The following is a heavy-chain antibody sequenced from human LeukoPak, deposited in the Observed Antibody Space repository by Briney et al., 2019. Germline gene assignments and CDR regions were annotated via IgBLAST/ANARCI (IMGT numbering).Heavy chain of an antibody. Sequence: GGSLRLSCAASGFTFNIYTMNWVRQAPGKGLEWVSSISSSSTYIYYADSLKGRFTISRDNTKNSLYLQMNSLRVEDTAVFYCARDQYDTWSRRGNFDSWGQGTLVIVSS. CDR3: ARDQYDTWSRRGNFDS. V-gene: IGHV3-21*04. CDR2: ISSSSTYI. D-gene: IGHD3-3*01. J-gene: IGHJ4*02. CDR1: GFTFNIYT.